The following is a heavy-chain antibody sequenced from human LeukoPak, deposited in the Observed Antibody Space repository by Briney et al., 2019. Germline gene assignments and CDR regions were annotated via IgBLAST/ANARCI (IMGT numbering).Heavy chain of an antibody. D-gene: IGHD3-10*01. V-gene: IGHV4-39*01. Sequence: PSETLSLTCTVSGGSISSSSYYWGWIRQHLGKGLEWIGSIYYTGSTYYNPSLKSRVTISVDTSKNQFSLNLSSVTAADTAVYYCARRVGSTGKPYKGFDYWGQGTLVTVSS. CDR3: ARRVGSTGKPYKGFDY. CDR1: GGSISSSSYY. CDR2: IYYTGST. J-gene: IGHJ4*02.